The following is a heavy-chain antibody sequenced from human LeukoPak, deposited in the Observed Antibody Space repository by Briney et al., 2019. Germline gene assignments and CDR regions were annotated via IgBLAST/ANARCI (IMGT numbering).Heavy chain of an antibody. CDR2: IHYSGST. J-gene: IGHJ4*02. V-gene: IGHV4-59*12. D-gene: IGHD3-22*01. Sequence: SQTLSLTCTVSGRSISSYYWSWIRQPPGKGLEYIGYIHYSGSTNYNTSLKSRLPISVDTSKNQFSLKLDYVTAADPAFFFLCRARPPYYYDSSGDYYVLPHFVYWGEGALGTVSS. CDR3: CRARPPYYYDSSGDYYVLPHFVY. CDR1: GRSISSYY.